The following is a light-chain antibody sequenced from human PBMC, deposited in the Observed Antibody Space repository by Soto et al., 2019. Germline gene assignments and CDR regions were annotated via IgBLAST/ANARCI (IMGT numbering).Light chain of an antibody. Sequence: EIVLTQSPATLALSPGERATLSCRASHSISNYLGWYQQKPGQAPRLLIYDASNRATGIPAKFSGSGSGTDFTLTISSLEPEDFAVYHCQQRSTWPLTFGGGTKVEIK. CDR2: DAS. CDR3: QQRSTWPLT. J-gene: IGKJ4*01. V-gene: IGKV3-11*01. CDR1: HSISNY.